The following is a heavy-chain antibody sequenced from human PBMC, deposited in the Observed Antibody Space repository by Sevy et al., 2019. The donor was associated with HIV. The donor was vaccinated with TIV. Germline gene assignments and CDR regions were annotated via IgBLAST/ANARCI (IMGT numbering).Heavy chain of an antibody. Sequence: GGSLRLSCAASGFTFSTYGMGWVRQAPGKGLEWVSGLSGHEDNTYYADSVKGRFTISRDKSKNTLYLQMNSLRAEDTAIYYCAKDAFWGSYRRWIFHYWGQGTLVTVSS. V-gene: IGHV3-23*01. CDR1: GFTFSTYG. CDR3: AKDAFWGSYRRWIFHY. D-gene: IGHD3-16*02. J-gene: IGHJ4*02. CDR2: LSGHEDNT.